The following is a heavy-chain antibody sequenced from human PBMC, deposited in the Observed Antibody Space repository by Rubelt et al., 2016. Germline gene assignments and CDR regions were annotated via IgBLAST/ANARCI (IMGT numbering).Heavy chain of an antibody. V-gene: IGHV3-23*04. D-gene: IGHD3-3*01. CDR2: ISGSGDYT. CDR3: ALYDFSRDFDY. CDR1: GFSFSNYA. J-gene: IGHJ4*02. Sequence: EVLLVESGGGLVQPGGSLRLSCAASGFSFSNYAMSWVRQAPGKGLEWVSTISGSGDYTYYADSVRGRFTISRDNSKNTLYLQMNSLRAEDTAVYYCALYDFSRDFDYWGQGTLVTVSS.